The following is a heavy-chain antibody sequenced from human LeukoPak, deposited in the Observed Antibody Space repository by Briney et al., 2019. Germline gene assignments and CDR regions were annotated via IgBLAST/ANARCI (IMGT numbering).Heavy chain of an antibody. CDR2: ISYDGSNK. V-gene: IGHV3-30*18. CDR3: AKDKLQLLILDYFDY. D-gene: IGHD4-11*01. CDR1: GFSFRSYG. J-gene: IGHJ4*02. Sequence: QAGGSLRLSCAASGFSFRSYGMHWVRQTPGKGLEWVAVISYDGSNKYYADSVKGRFTISRDNSKNTLYLQMNSLRPEDTAVYYCAKDKLQLLILDYFDYWGQGTLVTVSS.